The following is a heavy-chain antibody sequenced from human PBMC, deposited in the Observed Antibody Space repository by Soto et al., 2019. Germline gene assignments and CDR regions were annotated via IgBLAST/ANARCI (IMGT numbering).Heavy chain of an antibody. CDR2: ISYDGSNK. J-gene: IGHJ4*02. D-gene: IGHD2-21*02. Sequence: GGSLRLSCAASGFTFSSYAMHWVRQAPGKGLEWVAVISYDGSNKYYADSVKGRFTISRDNSKNTLYLQMNSLRAEDTAVYYCASGGSTTRAPWDCGGDCYSIDYWGQGTLVTVSS. CDR3: ASGGSTTRAPWDCGGDCYSIDY. CDR1: GFTFSSYA. V-gene: IGHV3-30-3*01.